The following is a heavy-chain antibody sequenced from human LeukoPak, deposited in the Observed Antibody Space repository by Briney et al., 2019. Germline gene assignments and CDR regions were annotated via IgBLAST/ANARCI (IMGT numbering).Heavy chain of an antibody. Sequence: SGGSLRLSCAASGFTFSNYAMSWVRQAPWKGLEWVSSISSSSSSIYYADSVKGRFTISRDNAKNSLYLQMSSLRAEDTAVYYCATAPRGADFDYWGQGTLVTVSS. CDR3: ATAPRGADFDY. D-gene: IGHD3-16*01. V-gene: IGHV3-21*01. CDR1: GFTFSNYA. CDR2: ISSSSSSI. J-gene: IGHJ4*02.